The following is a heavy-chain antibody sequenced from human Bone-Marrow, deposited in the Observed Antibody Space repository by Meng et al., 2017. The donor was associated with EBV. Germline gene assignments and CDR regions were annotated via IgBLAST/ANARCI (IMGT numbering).Heavy chain of an antibody. CDR3: AHRSLRWFDY. CDR2: IYWDDET. CDR1: GFSLSTSGMG. D-gene: IGHD4-23*01. V-gene: IGHV2-5*02. J-gene: IGHJ4*02. Sequence: QITLKESGPTVINPTQTLTLTCTFSGFSLSTSGMGAAWIRQPPGKALEWLALIYWDDETRYSPALKNRLTVTKDSSKNQVVFRMANLDPADTATYYCAHRSLRWFDYWGQGTLVTVSS.